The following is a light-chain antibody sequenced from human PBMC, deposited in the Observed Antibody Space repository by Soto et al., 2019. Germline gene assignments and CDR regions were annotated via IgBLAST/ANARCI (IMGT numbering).Light chain of an antibody. J-gene: IGLJ2*01. Sequence: QSVLTQPPSASGTPGQRVTISCSGSSYNIGSNYVFWYQHLPGTAPKLLIYTNNQRPSGVPDRFSGSKSGTSASLAISGLRSEDENDYYCAAWDDSLSGVVFGGGTKLTVL. CDR3: AAWDDSLSGVV. CDR2: TNN. V-gene: IGLV1-47*01. CDR1: SYNIGSNY.